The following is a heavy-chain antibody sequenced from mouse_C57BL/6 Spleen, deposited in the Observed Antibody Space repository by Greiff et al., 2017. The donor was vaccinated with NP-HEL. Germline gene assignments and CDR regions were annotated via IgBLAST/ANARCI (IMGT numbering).Heavy chain of an antibody. D-gene: IGHD2-4*01. CDR1: GFTFSSYA. J-gene: IGHJ2*01. Sequence: EVQLVESGGGLVKPGGSLKLSCAASGFTFSSYAMSWVRQTPEKRLEWVATISDGGSYTYYPDNVKGRFTISRDNAKNNLYLQMSHLKSEDTAMYYCARDASSYYDYDDWGQGTTLTVSS. CDR2: ISDGGSYT. V-gene: IGHV5-4*01. CDR3: ARDASSYYDYDD.